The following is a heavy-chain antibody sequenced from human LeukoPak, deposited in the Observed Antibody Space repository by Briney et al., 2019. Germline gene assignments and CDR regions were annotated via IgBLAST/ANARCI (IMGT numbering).Heavy chain of an antibody. J-gene: IGHJ4*02. CDR1: GFTFSSYA. CDR3: AKAVTYYYDSSGYSTQSYGEFDY. CDR2: ISGSGGST. V-gene: IGHV3-23*01. Sequence: GGSLRLSCTASGFTFSSYAMGWVRQAPGKGLEWVSAISGSGGSTYYADSVKGRFTISRDNSKNTLYLQMNSLRAEDTAVYYCAKAVTYYYDSSGYSTQSYGEFDYWGQGTLVTVSS. D-gene: IGHD3-22*01.